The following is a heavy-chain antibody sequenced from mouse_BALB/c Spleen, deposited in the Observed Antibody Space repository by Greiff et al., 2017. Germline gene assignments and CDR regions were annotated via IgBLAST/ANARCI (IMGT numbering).Heavy chain of an antibody. J-gene: IGHJ1*01. CDR3: ARDGGYYKDDWYFDV. Sequence: EVKLVESGGGLVKPGGSLKLSCAASGFTFSDYYMYWVRQTPEKRLEWVATISDGGSYTYYPDSVKGRFTISRDNAKNNLYLQMSSLKSEDTAMYYCARDGGYYKDDWYFDVWGAGTTVTVSS. D-gene: IGHD2-3*01. CDR1: GFTFSDYY. CDR2: ISDGGSYT. V-gene: IGHV5-4*02.